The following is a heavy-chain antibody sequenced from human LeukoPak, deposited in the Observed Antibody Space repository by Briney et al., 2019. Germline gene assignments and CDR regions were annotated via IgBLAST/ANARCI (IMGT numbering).Heavy chain of an antibody. V-gene: IGHV1-8*01. J-gene: IGHJ4*02. CDR3: ARGPVIVVVPAARGYYFDY. CDR2: MNPNSGNT. D-gene: IGHD2-2*01. Sequence: ASVKVSCKASGYTFTSYDINWVRQATGQGLEWMGWMNPNSGNTGYAQKFQGRVTMPRNTSISTAYMELSSLRSEDTAVYYCARGPVIVVVPAARGYYFDYWGQGTLVTVSS. CDR1: GYTFTSYD.